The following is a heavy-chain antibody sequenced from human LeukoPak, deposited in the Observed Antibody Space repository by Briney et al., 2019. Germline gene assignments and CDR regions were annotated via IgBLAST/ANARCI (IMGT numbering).Heavy chain of an antibody. CDR1: GFTFSSYA. Sequence: GGSLRLSCAASGFTFSSYAMHWVRQAPGKGLEWVAVISYDGSNKYYADSVKGRFTISRDNSKNTLYLQMNSLRAEDTAVYYCARDRSYGGNSGMDYWGQGTLVTVSS. J-gene: IGHJ4*02. CDR3: ARDRSYGGNSGMDY. CDR2: ISYDGSNK. V-gene: IGHV3-30-3*01. D-gene: IGHD4-23*01.